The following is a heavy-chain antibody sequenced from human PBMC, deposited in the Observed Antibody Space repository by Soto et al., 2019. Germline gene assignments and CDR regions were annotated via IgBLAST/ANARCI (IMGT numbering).Heavy chain of an antibody. V-gene: IGHV4-4*02. Sequence: SETLSLTCAVSGGSISSSYWWNWVRQPPGKGLVWIGKIYHSGSTNYNPSLKNRVTISVDKSNNQFSLRLSSVTAADTAVYFCVTSLNYDFWRDGGRHYYFDYWGQGTLVTVSS. J-gene: IGHJ4*02. D-gene: IGHD3-3*01. CDR3: VTSLNYDFWRDGGRHYYFDY. CDR2: IYHSGST. CDR1: GGSISSSYW.